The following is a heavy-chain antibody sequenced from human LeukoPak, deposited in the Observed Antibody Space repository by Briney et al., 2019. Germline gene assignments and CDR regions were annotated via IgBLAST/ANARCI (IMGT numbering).Heavy chain of an antibody. CDR1: GFSLTTFD. CDR2: ISYDGRDI. J-gene: IGHJ4*02. CDR3: AKVPHYYYGSGSYQFDY. V-gene: IGHV3-30*18. Sequence: GGSLRLSCAASGFSLTTFDIHWVRQAPGKGLEWVALISYDGRDIYYLDSVEGRFTISRDNSKNTLYLQMNSLRAGDTAVYYCAKVPHYYYGSGSYQFDYWGQGTLVAVSS. D-gene: IGHD3-10*01.